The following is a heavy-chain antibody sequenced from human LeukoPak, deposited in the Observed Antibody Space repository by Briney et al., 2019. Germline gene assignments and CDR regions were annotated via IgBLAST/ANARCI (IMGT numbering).Heavy chain of an antibody. CDR2: IKQDGSEK. CDR1: GFTFSSYW. D-gene: IGHD2-15*01. Sequence: GGSLSLSCAASGFTFSSYWMSWVRQAPGKGLEWVGNIKQDGSEKYYVDSVKGRFTISRDNAKNSLYLQMNSLRAEDTTVYDCVSAKLLTSDYWGQETLVTASS. V-gene: IGHV3-7*01. J-gene: IGHJ4*02. CDR3: VSAKLLTSDY.